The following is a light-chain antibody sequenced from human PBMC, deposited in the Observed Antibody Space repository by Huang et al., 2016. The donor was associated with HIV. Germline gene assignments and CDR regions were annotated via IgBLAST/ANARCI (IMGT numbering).Light chain of an antibody. CDR3: QQYGNSPYT. J-gene: IGKJ2*01. V-gene: IGKV3D-20*01. CDR1: QSINSNF. CDR2: DTS. Sequence: IVLTQSPATLSLSPGERATLSCGASQSINSNFLAWYQQKPGLAPRLVIYDTSSRASGIPDRFSGGGSGTDFTLTINTVEPEDFAVYYCQQYGNSPYTFGQGTKLEIK.